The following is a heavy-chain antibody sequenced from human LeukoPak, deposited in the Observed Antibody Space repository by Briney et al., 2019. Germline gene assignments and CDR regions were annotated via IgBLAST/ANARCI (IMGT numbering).Heavy chain of an antibody. V-gene: IGHV3-21*04. CDR3: AKESSGGWYFDY. CDR2: ISSSSSYI. Sequence: GGSLRLSCAASGFTFSSYSRNWVRQAPGKGLEWVSSISSSSSYIYYADSVKGRFTISRDNSKNSLYLQMNSLRAEDTAVYYCAKESSGGWYFDYWGQGTLVTVSS. CDR1: GFTFSSYS. J-gene: IGHJ4*02. D-gene: IGHD6-19*01.